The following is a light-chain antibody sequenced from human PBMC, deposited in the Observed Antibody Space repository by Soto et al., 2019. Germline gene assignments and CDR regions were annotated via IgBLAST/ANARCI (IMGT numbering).Light chain of an antibody. V-gene: IGLV2-8*01. CDR1: SSDVGGYNY. J-gene: IGLJ1*01. Sequence: QSVLTQPPSASGSPGQSVTISCTGTSSDVGGYNYVSWYQHHPGKAPKLLIYEASKRPSGVPDRFSGSESANTASLTVSGLQAVDEADYFCSSYAGDYNLYVFGTGTKVTVL. CDR3: SSYAGDYNLYV. CDR2: EAS.